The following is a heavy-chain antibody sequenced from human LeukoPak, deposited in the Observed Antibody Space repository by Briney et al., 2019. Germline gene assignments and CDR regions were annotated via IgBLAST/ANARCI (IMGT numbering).Heavy chain of an antibody. CDR2: INPDSGFT. CDR3: APTAEAYTSWWKV. CDR1: RYKFTDDY. J-gene: IGHJ4*02. D-gene: IGHD3-16*01. Sequence: ASVKVSCKASRYKFTDDYMHWVRQAPGQGLEFMGWINPDSGFTNYAQKVKGRVTMTRDTSISTAYLEVRSLTSDDTAVYYCAPTAEAYTSWWKVWGQGTLVTVSS. V-gene: IGHV1-2*02.